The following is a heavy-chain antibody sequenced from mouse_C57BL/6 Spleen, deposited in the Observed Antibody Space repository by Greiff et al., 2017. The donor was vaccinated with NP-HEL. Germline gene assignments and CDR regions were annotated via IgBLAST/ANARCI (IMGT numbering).Heavy chain of an antibody. D-gene: IGHD2-1*01. CDR2: IRSKSNNYAT. J-gene: IGHJ2*01. Sequence: EVQGVESGGGLVQPKGSLKLSCAASGFSFNTYAMNWVRQAPGKGLEWVARIRSKSNNYATYYADSVKDRFTISRDDSESMLYLQMNNLKTEDTAMYYCVRHGNWALDYWGQGTTLTVSS. CDR3: VRHGNWALDY. CDR1: GFSFNTYA. V-gene: IGHV10-1*01.